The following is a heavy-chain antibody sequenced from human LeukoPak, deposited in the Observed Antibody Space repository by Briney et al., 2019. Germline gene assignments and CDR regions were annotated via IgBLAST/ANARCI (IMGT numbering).Heavy chain of an antibody. CDR3: AREQYYYDSSGYYGAFDI. J-gene: IGHJ3*02. CDR2: ISAYNGNT. V-gene: IGHV1-18*01. Sequence: ASVKVSCKASGYTFTSYGINWVRQAPGQGLEWMGWISAYNGNTNYAQKLQGRVTMTTDTSTSTAYMELRSLRSDDTAVYYCAREQYYYDSSGYYGAFDIWGQGTMVTVSS. D-gene: IGHD3-22*01. CDR1: GYTFTSYG.